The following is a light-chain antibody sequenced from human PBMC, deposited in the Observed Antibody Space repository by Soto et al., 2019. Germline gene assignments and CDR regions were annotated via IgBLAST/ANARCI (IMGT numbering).Light chain of an antibody. J-gene: IGLJ2*01. CDR2: RNN. CDR3: AAWDDRLRGLV. Sequence: QLVLTQPPSASGTPGQRVTISCSGSSSNIGSNYVYWYHQLPGTAPKLVIYRNNQRPSGVPDRISGSKSGTSASLAISGLRSEDEADYYCAAWDDRLRGLVFGRGTQLTVL. CDR1: SSNIGSNY. V-gene: IGLV1-47*01.